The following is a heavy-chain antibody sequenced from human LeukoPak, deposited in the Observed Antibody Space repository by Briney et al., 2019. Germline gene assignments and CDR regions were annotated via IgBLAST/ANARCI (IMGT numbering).Heavy chain of an antibody. CDR1: GGTFSSYA. J-gene: IGHJ6*02. V-gene: IGHV1-69*13. CDR2: IIPIFGTA. Sequence: SVKVSCKASGGTFSSYAISWVRQAPGQGLEWMGGIIPIFGTANYAQKFQGRVTITADESTSTAYMELSSLRSEDTAVYYCARTDNTRSCYDILTNYYYYGMDVWGQGTTVTVSS. CDR3: ARTDNTRSCYDILTNYYYYGMDV. D-gene: IGHD3-9*01.